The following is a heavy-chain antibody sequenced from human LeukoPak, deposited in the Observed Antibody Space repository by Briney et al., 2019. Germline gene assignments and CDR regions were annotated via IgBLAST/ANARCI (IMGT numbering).Heavy chain of an antibody. Sequence: ASVTVSCKVSGYTLTELSMHWVRQAPGKGVEWMGGFDPEDGETIYAQKFQGRVTMTEDTSTDTAYMELSSLRSEDTAVYYCATVRSGPRYYYYYGMDVWGQGTTVTVSS. CDR2: FDPEDGET. CDR1: GYTLTELS. J-gene: IGHJ6*02. CDR3: ATVRSGPRYYYYYGMDV. V-gene: IGHV1-24*01. D-gene: IGHD3-10*01.